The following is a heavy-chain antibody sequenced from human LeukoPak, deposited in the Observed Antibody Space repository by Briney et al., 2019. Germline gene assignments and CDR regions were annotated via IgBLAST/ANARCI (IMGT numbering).Heavy chain of an antibody. V-gene: IGHV1-2*02. CDR3: AKDLWSGASGFWGAFDI. CDR1: GYTFTGYY. D-gene: IGHD1-26*01. Sequence: ASVKVSCKASGYTFTGYYMHWVRQAPGQGLEWMGWINPNSGGTNYAQKFQGRVTMTRDTSISTAYMELSRLRSDDTAVYYCAKDLWSGASGFWGAFDIWGQGTMVTVSS. CDR2: INPNSGGT. J-gene: IGHJ3*02.